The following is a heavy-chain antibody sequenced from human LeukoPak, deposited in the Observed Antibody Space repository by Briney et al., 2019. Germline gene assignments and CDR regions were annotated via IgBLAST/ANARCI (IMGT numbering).Heavy chain of an antibody. CDR1: GFNFSNHA. CDR2: ISYDGNSK. CDR3: AKDTSRPRLVAVPGD. V-gene: IGHV3-30*18. D-gene: IGHD6-19*01. J-gene: IGHJ4*02. Sequence: GGSLRLSCAASGFNFSNHAIHWVRQAPGKGLEWVALISYDGNSKHFADSVKGRFTISRDNSKNTLYLRMSRVTTDDTAMYYCAKDTSRPRLVAVPGDWGQGTLVTVSS.